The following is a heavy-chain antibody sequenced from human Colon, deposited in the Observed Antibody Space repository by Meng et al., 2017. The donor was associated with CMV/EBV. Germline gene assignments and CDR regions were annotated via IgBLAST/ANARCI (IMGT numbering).Heavy chain of an antibody. CDR1: GGSISTYY. CDR2: ISTNRNT. CDR3: VRGGYSGTQTGGVQEY. J-gene: IGHJ4*02. Sequence: QVQLGESGPGLSKPSETLSLTCTVSGGSISTYYWSWIRQPAGEGLEWLGRISTNRNTDYNPSLNSRATIWLDTSNNQFSLKLTSVTAADTAVYYCVRGGYSGTQTGGVQEYWGQGTLVTASS. V-gene: IGHV4-4*07. D-gene: IGHD5-12*01.